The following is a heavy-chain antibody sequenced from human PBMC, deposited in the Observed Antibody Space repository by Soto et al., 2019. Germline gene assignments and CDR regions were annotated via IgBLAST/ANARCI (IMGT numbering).Heavy chain of an antibody. CDR2: IYSGGST. CDR3: ARDGAAASDYYYYGMDV. V-gene: IGHV3-53*01. CDR1: GFSVSSNY. Sequence: PGGSLRLSCAASGFSVSSNYMSWVRQAPGKGLGWVSVIYSGGSTYYADSVKGRFTISRDNSKNTLYLQMNSLRAEDTAVYYCARDGAAASDYYYYGMDVWGQGPTVTVSS. J-gene: IGHJ6*02. D-gene: IGHD6-13*01.